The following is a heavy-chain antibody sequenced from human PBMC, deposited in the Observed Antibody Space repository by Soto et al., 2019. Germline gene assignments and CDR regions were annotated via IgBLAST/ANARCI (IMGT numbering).Heavy chain of an antibody. Sequence: TLSLTCTVSGGSISRSSYSWAWIRQPPGKGLEWIGTLYYSGNTYYNPSLKSRVTISVDTSKNQFSLKLSSVTAADTAVYYCAARQGGSYNWLDPWGQGTLVTVSS. CDR2: LYYSGNT. V-gene: IGHV4-39*01. D-gene: IGHD2-15*01. J-gene: IGHJ5*02. CDR1: GGSISRSSYS. CDR3: AARQGGSYNWLDP.